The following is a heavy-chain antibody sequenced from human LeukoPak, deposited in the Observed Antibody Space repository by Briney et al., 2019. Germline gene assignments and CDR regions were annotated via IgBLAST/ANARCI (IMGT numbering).Heavy chain of an antibody. CDR3: ARERTLSGSYAGYFDY. Sequence: SETLSLTCTVSGGSISSYYWSWIRQPPGKGLEWIGYIYYSGSANYNPSLKSRVTISVDTSKNQFSLKLSSVTAADTAVYYCARERTLSGSYAGYFDYWGQGTLVTVPS. J-gene: IGHJ4*02. V-gene: IGHV4-59*01. D-gene: IGHD1-26*01. CDR1: GGSISSYY. CDR2: IYYSGSA.